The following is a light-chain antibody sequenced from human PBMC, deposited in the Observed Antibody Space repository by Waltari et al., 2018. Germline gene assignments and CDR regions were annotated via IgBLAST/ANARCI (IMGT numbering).Light chain of an antibody. CDR3: QKYVSLPAT. CDR2: DAS. V-gene: IGKV3-20*01. J-gene: IGKJ1*01. CDR1: KSVGKS. Sequence: EIVLTQSPGTLSLSPGERATLSCRASKSVGKSLAWYQQKPGQAPRLLIYDASSRATGIPDRFSGSGFGTDFSLTISRLEPEDFAVYYCQKYVSLPATFGQGTKVEIK.